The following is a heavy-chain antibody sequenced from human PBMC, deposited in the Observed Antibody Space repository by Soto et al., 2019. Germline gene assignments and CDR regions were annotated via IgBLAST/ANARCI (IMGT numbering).Heavy chain of an antibody. CDR2: IYHSGST. J-gene: IGHJ6*02. D-gene: IGHD3-10*01. CDR1: GGSIGSGGYS. V-gene: IGHV4-30-2*01. Sequence: SETLSLTCAVSGGSIGSGGYSWSWIRQPPGKGLEWIGYIYHSGSTYYNPSLKSRVTISVDRSKNQFSLKLSSVTAADTAVYYCARESTMVRGVDYGMDVWGQGTTVTDSS. CDR3: ARESTMVRGVDYGMDV.